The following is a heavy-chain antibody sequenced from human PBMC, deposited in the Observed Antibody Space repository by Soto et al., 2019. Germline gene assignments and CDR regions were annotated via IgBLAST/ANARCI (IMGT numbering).Heavy chain of an antibody. CDR1: GGSFSDYS. CDR2: INHSGST. V-gene: IGHV4-34*01. Sequence: SETLSLTCAVYGGSFSDYSWNWIRQPPGKGLEWIGEINHSGSTNYNPSLKSRVTISVDTSKNQFSLKLSSVTAADTAVYYCAAGRRSRFLERSAVDYWGQGALVTVSS. J-gene: IGHJ4*02. D-gene: IGHD3-3*01. CDR3: AAGRRSRFLERSAVDY.